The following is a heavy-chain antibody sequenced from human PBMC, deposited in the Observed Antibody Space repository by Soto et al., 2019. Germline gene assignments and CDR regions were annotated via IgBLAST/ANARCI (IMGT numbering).Heavy chain of an antibody. V-gene: IGHV4-31*03. CDR3: ARPFYERASKDNWFDP. J-gene: IGHJ5*02. D-gene: IGHD5-12*01. CDR1: GGSISSSTYY. CDR2: MDYSGST. Sequence: QVQLQESGPGLVKPSQTLSLTCTVSGGSISSSTYYWSWIRQHPGKGLEWIGYMDYSGSTYYNPSLKSRVTISVDTSKNQFSLKLTSVTAADTAVYYCARPFYERASKDNWFDPWGQGTLVTVSS.